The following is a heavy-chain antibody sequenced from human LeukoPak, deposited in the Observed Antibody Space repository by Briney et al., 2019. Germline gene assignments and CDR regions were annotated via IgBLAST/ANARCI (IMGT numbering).Heavy chain of an antibody. CDR2: IIPIFGTA. CDR1: GGTFSSYA. CDR3: ARQVWSGYYTFDY. Sequence: SVKVSCKASGGTFSSYAISWVRQAPGQGLEWMGRIIPIFGTANYAQKFQGRVTITTDESTSTAYMELSSLRSENTAVYYCARQVWSGYYTFDYWGQGTLVTVSS. V-gene: IGHV1-69*05. D-gene: IGHD3-3*01. J-gene: IGHJ4*02.